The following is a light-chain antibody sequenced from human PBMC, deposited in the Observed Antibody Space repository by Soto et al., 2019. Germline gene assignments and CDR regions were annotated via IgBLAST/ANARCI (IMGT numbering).Light chain of an antibody. Sequence: QSVLTQPPSVSEAPRQRVTISCSGSSSNIGNNAVNWYQQLPGKAPKLLIYYDDLLPSGVSDRFSGSKSGTSASLAISGLQSEDEADYYCVAWDDSLNGRYVFGTGTKLTVL. CDR2: YDD. J-gene: IGLJ1*01. V-gene: IGLV1-36*01. CDR1: SSNIGNNA. CDR3: VAWDDSLNGRYV.